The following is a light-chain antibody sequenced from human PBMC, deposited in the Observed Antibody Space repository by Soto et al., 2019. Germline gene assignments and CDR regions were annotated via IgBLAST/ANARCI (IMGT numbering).Light chain of an antibody. J-gene: IGLJ3*02. CDR3: LLYSGNTQV. V-gene: IGLV7-43*01. CDR2: STS. Sequence: QAVVTQETSLTVSHGGTVTLTCASSTGAVTNTNYPNWFQQKPGQAPKSLIHSTSIKHSWTPARFSGSLIGGKAALTLSAVQPEDEAEYYGLLYSGNTQVFGGGTKLTVL. CDR1: TGAVTNTNY.